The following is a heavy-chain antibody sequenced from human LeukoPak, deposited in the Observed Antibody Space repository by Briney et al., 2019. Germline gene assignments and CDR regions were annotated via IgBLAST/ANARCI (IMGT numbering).Heavy chain of an antibody. CDR3: ASTKVYSSSWYLGY. Sequence: PSETLSLTCTVSGYSISSGYYWGGIRQPPGKGLEWIGSIYHSGSTYYNPSLKSRVTISVDTSKNQFSLKLSSVTAADTAVYYCASTKVYSSSWYLGYWGQGTLVTVSS. D-gene: IGHD6-13*01. V-gene: IGHV4-38-2*02. J-gene: IGHJ4*02. CDR1: GYSISSGYY. CDR2: IYHSGST.